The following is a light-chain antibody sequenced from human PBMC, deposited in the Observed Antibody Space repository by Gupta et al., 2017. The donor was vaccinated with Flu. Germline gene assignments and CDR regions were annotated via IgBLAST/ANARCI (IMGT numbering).Light chain of an antibody. CDR1: GSDVGAYDS. Sequence: QSAPTQPASVSESPGQSINTSCTGSGSDVGAYDSVSWYQHHPGKAPKLMIYDVSNRPSGVSNRFSGSKSGSTASLTISGLQADDEADYYCSSYTSSSTLLFGGGTKLTV. CDR2: DVS. J-gene: IGLJ2*01. V-gene: IGLV2-14*01. CDR3: SSYTSSSTLL.